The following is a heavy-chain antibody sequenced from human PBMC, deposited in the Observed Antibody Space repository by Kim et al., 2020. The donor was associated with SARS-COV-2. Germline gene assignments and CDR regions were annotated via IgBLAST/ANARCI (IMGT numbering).Heavy chain of an antibody. D-gene: IGHD2-2*01. Sequence: ASVKVSCKVSGYTLTELSMHWVRQAPGKGLEWMGGFDPEDGETIYAQKFQGRVTMTEDTSTDTAYMELSSLRSEDTAVYYCATPQPLRMPGAFDIWGQGTMVTVSS. J-gene: IGHJ3*02. CDR2: FDPEDGET. V-gene: IGHV1-24*01. CDR1: GYTLTELS. CDR3: ATPQPLRMPGAFDI.